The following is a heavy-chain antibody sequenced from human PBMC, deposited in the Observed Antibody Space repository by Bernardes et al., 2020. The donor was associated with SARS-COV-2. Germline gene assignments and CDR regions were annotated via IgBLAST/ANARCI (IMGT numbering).Heavy chain of an antibody. Sequence: GGSLRLSCAASGFTFSSYAMSWVRQAPGKGLEWVSAISGSGGSTYYADSVKGRFTISRDNSKNTLYLQMNSLRAEDTAVYYCAKDRQAGRWLQLVAFDIWGQGTMVTVSS. D-gene: IGHD5-12*01. CDR2: ISGSGGST. CDR3: AKDRQAGRWLQLVAFDI. J-gene: IGHJ3*02. V-gene: IGHV3-23*01. CDR1: GFTFSSYA.